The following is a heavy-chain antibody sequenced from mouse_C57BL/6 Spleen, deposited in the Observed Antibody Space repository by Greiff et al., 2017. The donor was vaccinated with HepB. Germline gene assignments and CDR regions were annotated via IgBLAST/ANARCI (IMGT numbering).Heavy chain of an antibody. D-gene: IGHD3-1*01. CDR1: GYTFTSYW. CDR3: ARGAKPYFDY. V-gene: IGHV1-52*01. CDR2: IDPSDSET. Sequence: VQLQQSGAELVRPGSSVKLSCKASGYTFTSYWMHWVKQRPIQGLEWIGNIDPSDSETHYNQKFKDKATLTVDKSSSTAYMQLSSLTSEDSAVYYCARGAKPYFDYWGQGTTLTVSS. J-gene: IGHJ2*01.